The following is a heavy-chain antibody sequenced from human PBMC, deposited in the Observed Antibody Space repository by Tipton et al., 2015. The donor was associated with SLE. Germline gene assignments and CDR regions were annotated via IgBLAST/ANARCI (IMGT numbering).Heavy chain of an antibody. J-gene: IGHJ2*01. Sequence: TLSLTCTVSGGSIRSSSYFWAWVRQPPGKGLEWIGNIFYTGSTFYNPSLRKRVTISVDTSNNHFSLSLRSVTAADTAMYSCARLYYVDAGYYYVPWYFDVWGRGSLVTVSS. V-gene: IGHV4-39*02. D-gene: IGHD3-22*01. CDR1: GGSIRSSSYF. CDR3: ARLYYVDAGYYYVPWYFDV. CDR2: IFYTGST.